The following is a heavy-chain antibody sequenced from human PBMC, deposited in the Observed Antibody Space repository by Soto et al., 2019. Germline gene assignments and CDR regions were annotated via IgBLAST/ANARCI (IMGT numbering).Heavy chain of an antibody. Sequence: ASVKVSCKXSGYTFTSYDINWVRQATGQGLEWMGWMNPNSGNTGYAQKFQGRVTMTRNTSISTAYMELSSLRSEDTAVYYCARGGIHHYYYGMDVWGQGTTVTVSS. CDR1: GYTFTSYD. CDR3: ARGGIHHYYYGMDV. CDR2: MNPNSGNT. J-gene: IGHJ6*02. V-gene: IGHV1-8*01. D-gene: IGHD5-18*01.